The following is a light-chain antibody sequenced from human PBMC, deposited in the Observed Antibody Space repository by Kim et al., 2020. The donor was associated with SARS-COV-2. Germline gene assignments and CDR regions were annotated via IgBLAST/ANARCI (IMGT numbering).Light chain of an antibody. CDR2: DND. J-gene: IGLJ3*02. CDR1: RSNIGNNH. V-gene: IGLV1-51*01. Sequence: QSVLTQPPSVSAAPGHKVTISCSGSRSNIGNNHVSWYQQFPGTAPRLITYDNDKRPSGIPDRFSSSKSGTSATLGITGLRTGDEADYYCATWDSSLSVGVFGGGTQLTVL. CDR3: ATWDSSLSVGV.